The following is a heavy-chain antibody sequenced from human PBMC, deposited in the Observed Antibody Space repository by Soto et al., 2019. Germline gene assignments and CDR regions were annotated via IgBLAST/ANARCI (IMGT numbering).Heavy chain of an antibody. D-gene: IGHD6-19*01. CDR1: GDSVSSNSAA. J-gene: IGHJ6*02. CDR3: ARVMYSRGWPDAYYYYYGMYV. Sequence: SQTLSLTCAISGDSVSSNSAAWNWIRQSPSRGLEWLGRTYYRSKWYNDYAVSVKSRITINPDTSKNQFSLQLNSVTPEDTAVYYCARVMYSRGWPDAYYYYYGMYVRGQGTAVTVSS. V-gene: IGHV6-1*01. CDR2: TYYRSKWYN.